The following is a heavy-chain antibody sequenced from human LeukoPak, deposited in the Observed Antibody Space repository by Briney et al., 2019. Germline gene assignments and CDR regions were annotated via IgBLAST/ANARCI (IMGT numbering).Heavy chain of an antibody. CDR1: GYTFNKFY. CDR3: MRVPELPDY. Sequence: ASVKVSCKASGYTFNKFYMHWVRQAPGQGLEWMGIVNPSDGYTTYAQKFQGRVTLTTETSTATAYMELVSLRSDDTAVYFCMRVPELPDYWGQGTLVTVSS. V-gene: IGHV1-46*02. J-gene: IGHJ4*02. CDR2: VNPSDGYT. D-gene: IGHD2-15*01.